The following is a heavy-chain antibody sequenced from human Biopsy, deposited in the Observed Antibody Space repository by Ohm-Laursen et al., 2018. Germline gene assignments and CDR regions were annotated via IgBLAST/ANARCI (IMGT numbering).Heavy chain of an antibody. CDR2: IIPILGTV. V-gene: IGHV1-69*04. CDR3: ASGDIGGIGLDV. Sequence: ASVKVSCKVSGDTFTTSAISWVRQVPGQGLDWMGRIIPILGTVDYGQNFQGRVTIRADTSTTFLELTSLRYDDTAVYYCASGDIGGIGLDVWGQGTTVTVSS. J-gene: IGHJ6*02. CDR1: GDTFTTSA. D-gene: IGHD3-10*01.